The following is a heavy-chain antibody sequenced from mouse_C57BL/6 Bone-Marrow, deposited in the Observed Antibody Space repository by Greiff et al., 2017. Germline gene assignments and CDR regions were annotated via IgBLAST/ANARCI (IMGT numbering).Heavy chain of an antibody. V-gene: IGHV1-59*01. CDR1: GYTFTSYW. D-gene: IGHD3-2*02. Sequence: QVQLKQPGAELVRPGTSVKLSCKASGYTFTSYWMHWVKQRPGQGLEWIGVIDPSDSYTNYNQKFKGKATLTLDTSSSTAYMQLSSLTSEDSAVYYCARGSSGYYAMDYWGQGTSVTVSS. CDR2: IDPSDSYT. CDR3: ARGSSGYYAMDY. J-gene: IGHJ4*01.